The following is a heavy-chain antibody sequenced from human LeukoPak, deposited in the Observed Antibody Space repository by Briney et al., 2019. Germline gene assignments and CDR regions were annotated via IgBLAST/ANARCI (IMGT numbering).Heavy chain of an antibody. CDR3: ERGVYSSTWDAWYFDL. Sequence: GSVKVSCKASGYTFTSYDINWVRQATGQGLEWMGWMNPNSGNTGYAQKFQGRVTLTRNTSISTAYMELSSLRSEDMAVYYCERGVYSSTWDAWYFDLWGRGTLVTVSS. V-gene: IGHV1-8*01. CDR1: GYTFTSYD. CDR2: MNPNSGNT. D-gene: IGHD6-13*01. J-gene: IGHJ2*01.